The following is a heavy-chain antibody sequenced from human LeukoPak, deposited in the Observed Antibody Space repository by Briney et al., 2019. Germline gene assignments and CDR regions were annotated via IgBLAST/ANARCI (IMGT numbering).Heavy chain of an antibody. Sequence: SETLSLTCTVSGGSISSSSYYWGWIRQPPGKGLEWIGSIYYSGSTYYNPSLKSRVTISVDTSKNQFSPKLSSVTAADTAVYYCARDDYCSGGSCSSVFDPWGQGTLVTVSS. CDR1: GGSISSSSYY. CDR2: IYYSGST. J-gene: IGHJ5*02. V-gene: IGHV4-39*07. CDR3: ARDDYCSGGSCSSVFDP. D-gene: IGHD2-15*01.